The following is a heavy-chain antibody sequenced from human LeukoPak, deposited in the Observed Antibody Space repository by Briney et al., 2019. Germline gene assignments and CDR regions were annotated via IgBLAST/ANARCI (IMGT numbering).Heavy chain of an antibody. V-gene: IGHV4-39*07. CDR3: ARNLGPGGGSSFDY. CDR2: IYYSGST. J-gene: IGHJ4*02. Sequence: SETLSLTCTVSGGSISSSSYYWGWIRQPPGKGLEWIGSIYYSGSTYYNPSLKSRVTISVDTSKNQFSLKLSSVTAADTAVYYCARNLGPGGGSSFDYWGQGTLVTVSS. CDR1: GGSISSSSYY. D-gene: IGHD2-15*01.